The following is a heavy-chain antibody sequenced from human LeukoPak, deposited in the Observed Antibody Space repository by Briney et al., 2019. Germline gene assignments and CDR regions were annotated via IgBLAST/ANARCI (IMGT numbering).Heavy chain of an antibody. CDR1: GGSISSSY. Sequence: PSETLSLTCTVSGGSISSSYWSWIRQPPGKGLEWIGYIYYTGNTNYNPSLKSRVTISVDTSKNQFSLKLSCVTAADTAVYYCARDSITYSSGWRGYCFDYWGQGTLVTVSS. D-gene: IGHD6-19*01. CDR2: IYYTGNT. J-gene: IGHJ4*02. V-gene: IGHV4-59*12. CDR3: ARDSITYSSGWRGYCFDY.